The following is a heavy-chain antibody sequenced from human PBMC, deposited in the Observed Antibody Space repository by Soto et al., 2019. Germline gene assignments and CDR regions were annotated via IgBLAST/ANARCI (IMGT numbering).Heavy chain of an antibody. CDR2: IYYSGST. Sequence: SETPSLTCTVSGGSIRSDGYYWSWIRQHPGKGLEWIGYIYYSGSTYYNPSLKSRVSISADTSNNQFSLKLTSVTAADTAVYYCAGGSSKSWFDPWGQGTLVTVSS. CDR3: AGGSSKSWFDP. D-gene: IGHD6-6*01. CDR1: GGSIRSDGYY. J-gene: IGHJ5*02. V-gene: IGHV4-31*03.